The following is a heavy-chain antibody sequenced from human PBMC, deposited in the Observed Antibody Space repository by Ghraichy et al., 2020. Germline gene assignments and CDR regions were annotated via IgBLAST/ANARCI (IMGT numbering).Heavy chain of an antibody. CDR2: IYYSGST. CDR3: ARDGGYSSGPNWFDP. J-gene: IGHJ5*02. D-gene: IGHD6-19*01. Sequence: SQTLSLTCTVSGGSISSYYWSWIRQPPGKGLEWIGYIYYSGSTNYNPSLKSRVTISVDTSKNQFSLKLSSVTAADTAVYYCARDGGYSSGPNWFDPWGQGTLVTVSS. CDR1: GGSISSYY. V-gene: IGHV4-59*01.